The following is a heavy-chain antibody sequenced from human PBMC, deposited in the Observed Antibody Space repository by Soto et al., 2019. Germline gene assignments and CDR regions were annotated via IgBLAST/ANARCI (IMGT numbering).Heavy chain of an antibody. Sequence: GGSLRLSCAASGFTFSSYGMHWVRQAPGKGLEWVAVISYGGSKKYYADSVKGRFTISRDNSKNTLYLQMNSLRAEDTAVYYCAKETGWNDEHIDYWGQGTLVTVSS. CDR2: ISYGGSKK. CDR1: GFTFSSYG. J-gene: IGHJ4*02. CDR3: AKETGWNDEHIDY. V-gene: IGHV3-30*18. D-gene: IGHD1-1*01.